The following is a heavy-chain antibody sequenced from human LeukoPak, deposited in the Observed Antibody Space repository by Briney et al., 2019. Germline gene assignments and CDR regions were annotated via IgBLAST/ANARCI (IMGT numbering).Heavy chain of an antibody. CDR2: MYYSGTI. CDR3: ARAWATDYFDY. V-gene: IGHV4-59*01. J-gene: IGHJ4*02. Sequence: SETLSLTCSVSGGSISSYYWSWIRQPPGKGLEWIGYMYYSGTINYNPSLKSRVTISVDTSKNQFSLKLSSVTAADTAMYYCARAWATDYFDYWGQGTLVTVSS. CDR1: GGSISSYY.